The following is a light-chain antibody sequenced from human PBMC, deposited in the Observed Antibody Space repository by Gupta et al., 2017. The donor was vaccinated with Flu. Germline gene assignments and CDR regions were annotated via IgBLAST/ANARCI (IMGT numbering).Light chain of an antibody. V-gene: IGLV1-51*02. CDR1: GTNIGNNY. J-gene: IGLJ2*01. CDR2: QNN. Sequence: QSVLTQPPSVSAAPGQRVSISCPGSGTNIGNNYVAWYQRNPGTAPKLLIYQNNLRPSGIPDRFSGSKSATSATLDITGVQTGDDADYYCGTLDSRLSAVFGGGTKLTVL. CDR3: GTLDSRLSAV.